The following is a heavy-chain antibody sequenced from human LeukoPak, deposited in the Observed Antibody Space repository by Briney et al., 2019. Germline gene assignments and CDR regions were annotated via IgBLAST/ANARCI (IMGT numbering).Heavy chain of an antibody. V-gene: IGHV3-64D*06. J-gene: IGHJ4*02. CDR2: ITSNGGST. CDR3: VKGRCSGSSCYGGDY. D-gene: IGHD2-2*01. CDR1: GFTFSSYA. Sequence: GRSLTLSCSASGFTFSSYAMNWVRQAPGKGLEYVSAITSNGGSTYYADSVKGRFTISRDNSKNTLYLQMRSLRAEDTAVYYCVKGRCSGSSCYGGDYWGEGTLVTVSS.